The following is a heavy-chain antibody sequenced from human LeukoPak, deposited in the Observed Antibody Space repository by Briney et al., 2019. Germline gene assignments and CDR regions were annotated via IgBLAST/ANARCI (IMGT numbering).Heavy chain of an antibody. CDR2: ISGSGDST. V-gene: IGHV3-23*01. Sequence: GGSLRLSCAASRFIFTNYVMTWVRQAPGKGLEWVSAISGSGDSTYYADSVKGRFTISRDNSKNTLYLQMNSLRAEDTAVYYCAKTIRGLDIIFDYWGQGTLVTVSS. J-gene: IGHJ4*02. CDR3: AKTIRGLDIIFDY. CDR1: RFIFTNYV. D-gene: IGHD3/OR15-3a*01.